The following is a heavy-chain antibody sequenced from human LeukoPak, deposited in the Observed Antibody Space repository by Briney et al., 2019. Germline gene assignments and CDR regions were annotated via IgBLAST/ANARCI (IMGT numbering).Heavy chain of an antibody. CDR3: GRDLGGRWSN. CDR1: GFTFRTYW. CDR2: INEDGSIT. D-gene: IGHD3-16*01. Sequence: GGSLRLSCAVSGFTFRTYWMHWVRQVPGEGLVWVSRINEDGSITSYADSVTGRFTISRDNAQNTLYLQMNSLSAEDTAVYYCGRDLGGRWSNGGQGALVTVSS. J-gene: IGHJ4*02. V-gene: IGHV3-74*01.